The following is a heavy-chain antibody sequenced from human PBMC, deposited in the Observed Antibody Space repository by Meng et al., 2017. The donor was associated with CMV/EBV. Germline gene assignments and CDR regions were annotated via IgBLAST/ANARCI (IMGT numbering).Heavy chain of an antibody. V-gene: IGHV1-69*02. J-gene: IGHJ6*02. CDR1: GGTFSSYT. D-gene: IGHD2-2*01. CDR3: ARVGCSSTSCYGMDV. Sequence: SVKVSCKASGGTFSSYTISWVRQAPGQGLEWMGRTIPILGIANYAQKFQGRVTITANKSTSTAYMELSSLRSEDTAVYYCARVGCSSTSCYGMDVWGQGTTVTVSS. CDR2: TIPILGIA.